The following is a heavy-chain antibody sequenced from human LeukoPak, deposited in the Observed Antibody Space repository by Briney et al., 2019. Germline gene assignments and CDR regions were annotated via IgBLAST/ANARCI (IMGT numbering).Heavy chain of an antibody. CDR1: GFTVSSNY. CDR2: IYSGGST. Sequence: PGGSLRLSCAASGFTVSSNYMSWVRQAPGKGLEWVSLIYSGGSTYYADSVKGRFTISRDNSKNTLYLEMNSLRAEDTAVYYCAREDSRPYCSGGSCYSFWGQGTLVTVSS. J-gene: IGHJ4*02. V-gene: IGHV3-53*01. D-gene: IGHD2-15*01. CDR3: AREDSRPYCSGGSCYSF.